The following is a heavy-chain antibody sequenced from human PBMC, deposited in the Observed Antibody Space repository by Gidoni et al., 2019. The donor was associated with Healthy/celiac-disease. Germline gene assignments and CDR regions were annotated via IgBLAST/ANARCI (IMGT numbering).Heavy chain of an antibody. J-gene: IGHJ3*02. CDR2: ISAYNGNT. D-gene: IGHD2-21*01. CDR1: GYTFTSYG. V-gene: IGHV1-18*04. Sequence: QVQLVQSGAEVKKPGASVKVSCKASGYTFTSYGISWVRQAPGQGLEWMGWISAYNGNTNYAQKLQGRVTMTTDTFTSTAYMELRSLRSDDTAVYYCARVTQIVVVSTADAFDIWGQGTMVTVSS. CDR3: ARVTQIVVVSTADAFDI.